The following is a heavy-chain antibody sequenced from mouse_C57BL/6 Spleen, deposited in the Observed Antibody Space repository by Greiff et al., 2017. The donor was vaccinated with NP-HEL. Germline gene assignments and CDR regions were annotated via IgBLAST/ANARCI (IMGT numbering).Heavy chain of an antibody. Sequence: EVMLVESGGDLVKPGGSLKLSCAASGFTFSSYGMSWVRQTPDKRLEWVATISSGGSYTYSPDSVKGRFTISRDNAKNPLYLQMSSLKSEDTAMYYCARRYYYGSSFFDYWGQGTTLTVSS. CDR3: ARRYYYGSSFFDY. J-gene: IGHJ2*01. CDR2: ISSGGSYT. V-gene: IGHV5-6*02. CDR1: GFTFSSYG. D-gene: IGHD1-1*01.